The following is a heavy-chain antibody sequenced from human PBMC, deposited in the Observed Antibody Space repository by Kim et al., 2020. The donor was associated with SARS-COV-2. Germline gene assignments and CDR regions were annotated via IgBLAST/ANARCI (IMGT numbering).Heavy chain of an antibody. V-gene: IGHV5-10-1*01. CDR1: GYSFTSYW. D-gene: IGHD6-19*01. CDR3: ARRVDDSSGWYHSITDDY. CDR2: IDPSDSYT. J-gene: IGHJ4*02. Sequence: GESLKISCKGSGYSFTSYWISWVRQMPGKGLEWMGRIDPSDSYTNYSPSFQGHVTISADKSISTAYLQWSSLKASDTAMYYCARRVDDSSGWYHSITDDYWGQGTLVPVSS.